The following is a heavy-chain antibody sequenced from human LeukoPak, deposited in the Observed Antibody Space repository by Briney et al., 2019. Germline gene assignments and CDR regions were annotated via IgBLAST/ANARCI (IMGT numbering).Heavy chain of an antibody. V-gene: IGHV4-34*01. CDR2: INHSGST. J-gene: IGHJ4*02. D-gene: IGHD6-19*01. CDR1: GGSFSGYY. CDR3: ARGLGGSSGCFGY. Sequence: PSETLSLTCAVYGGSFSGYYWSWIRQPPGKGLEWIGEINHSGSTNYNPSLKSRVTISVDTSKNQFSLKLRSVTAADTAVYYCARGLGGSSGCFGYWGQGTLVTVSS.